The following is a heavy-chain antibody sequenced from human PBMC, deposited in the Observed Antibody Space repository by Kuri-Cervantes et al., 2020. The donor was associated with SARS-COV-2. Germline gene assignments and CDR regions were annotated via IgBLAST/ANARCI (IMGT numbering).Heavy chain of an antibody. D-gene: IGHD3-9*01. V-gene: IGHV3-30-3*01. Sequence: LSLTCAASGFTFSSYAMHWVRQAPGKGLEWVAVISYDGSNKYYADSVKGRFTISRDNSRNIVYLQMNSLRAEDTAVYYCAREGVHDILTGDFDYWGQGTLVTVSS. J-gene: IGHJ4*02. CDR2: ISYDGSNK. CDR1: GFTFSSYA. CDR3: AREGVHDILTGDFDY.